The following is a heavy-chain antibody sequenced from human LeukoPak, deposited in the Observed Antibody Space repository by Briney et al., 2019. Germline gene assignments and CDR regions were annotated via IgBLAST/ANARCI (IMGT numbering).Heavy chain of an antibody. Sequence: ASVKVSCKASGYAFTSYDINWVRQATGQGLEWMGWMNPNSGNTGYAQKFQGRVTMTRNTSISTAYMELSSLRSEDTAVYYCARGLPDSSGYYYHYYGMDVWGQGTTVTVSS. V-gene: IGHV1-8*01. D-gene: IGHD3-22*01. CDR3: ARGLPDSSGYYYHYYGMDV. CDR1: GYAFTSYD. J-gene: IGHJ6*02. CDR2: MNPNSGNT.